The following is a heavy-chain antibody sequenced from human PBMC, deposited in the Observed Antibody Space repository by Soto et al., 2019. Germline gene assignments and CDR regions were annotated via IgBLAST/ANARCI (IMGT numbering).Heavy chain of an antibody. CDR3: ARDPGWKAAPSSY. V-gene: IGHV3-21*01. Sequence: KTGGSLRLSCAASGFTFSSYSMNWVRQAPGKGLEWVSSISSSSSYIYYADSVKGRFTISRDNAKNSLYLQMNSLRAEDTAVYYCARDPGWKAAPSSYWGQGTLVTVSS. CDR2: ISSSSSYI. CDR1: GFTFSSYS. J-gene: IGHJ4*02. D-gene: IGHD6-6*01.